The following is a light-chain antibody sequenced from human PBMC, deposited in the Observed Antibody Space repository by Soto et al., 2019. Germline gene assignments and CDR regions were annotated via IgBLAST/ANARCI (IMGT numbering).Light chain of an antibody. CDR2: DAS. J-gene: IGKJ5*01. CDR1: RGVSSY. V-gene: IGKV3-11*01. CDR3: HQYDNWPKT. Sequence: EIVLTQSPATLSLSPGERSTLSVRASRGVSSYLGWFQQKPGPAPRLLIYDASNRATGIPARFSGSGSGTEFTLTISSLQSEDFAVYYCHQYDNWPKTFGQGTRLEIK.